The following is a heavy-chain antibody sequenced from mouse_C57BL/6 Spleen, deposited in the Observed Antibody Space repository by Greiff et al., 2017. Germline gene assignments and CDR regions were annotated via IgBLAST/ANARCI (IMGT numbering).Heavy chain of an antibody. CDR3: ARCLITTVLSPFAY. CDR1: GFTFSDYG. V-gene: IGHV5-17*01. D-gene: IGHD1-1*01. J-gene: IGHJ3*01. Sequence: DVHLVESGGGLVKPGGSLKLSCAASGFTFSDYGMHWVRQAPEKGLEWVAYISSGSSTIYYADQVKGRFTLSRDNAKNSLFLQMNSLRSEDTAMCYCARCLITTVLSPFAYWGQGTLVTVSA. CDR2: ISSGSSTI.